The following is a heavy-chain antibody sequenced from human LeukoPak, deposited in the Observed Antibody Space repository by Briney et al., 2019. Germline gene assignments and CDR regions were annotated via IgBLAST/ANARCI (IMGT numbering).Heavy chain of an antibody. D-gene: IGHD1-7*01. CDR2: INAGNGNT. Sequence: ASVKVSCKASGYTFTSYGISWVRQAPGQRLEWMGWINAGNGNTKYSQEFQGRVTITRDTSASTAYMELSSLRSEDTAVYYCARALELPMGYFDYWGQGTLVTVSS. CDR3: ARALELPMGYFDY. V-gene: IGHV1-3*03. J-gene: IGHJ4*02. CDR1: GYTFTSYG.